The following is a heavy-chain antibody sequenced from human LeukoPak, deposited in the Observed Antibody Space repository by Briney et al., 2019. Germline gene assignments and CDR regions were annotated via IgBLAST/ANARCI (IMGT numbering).Heavy chain of an antibody. J-gene: IGHJ4*02. CDR2: ISGSGGST. Sequence: GGSLRLSCAASGFTFSSYAMSWVRQAPGKGLEWVSAISGSGGSTYYADSVKGRFTISRDNSKNTLFLQVNSLRAEDTAVYYCAKGGDSSSWLFDFWGRGTLVTVSS. V-gene: IGHV3-23*01. D-gene: IGHD6-13*01. CDR3: AKGGDSSSWLFDF. CDR1: GFTFSSYA.